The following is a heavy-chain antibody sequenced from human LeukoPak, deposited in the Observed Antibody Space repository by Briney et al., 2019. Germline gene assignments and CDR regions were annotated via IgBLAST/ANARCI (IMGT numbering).Heavy chain of an antibody. CDR3: AMGYSSSWNPTSGNWFDP. CDR1: GGSISSYY. J-gene: IGHJ5*02. D-gene: IGHD6-13*01. Sequence: PSETLSLTCTVSGGSISSYYWSWIRQPPGKGLEWIGYIYYSGSTNYNPSLKSRVTISVDTSKNQFSLKLSSVTAADTAVYYCAMGYSSSWNPTSGNWFDPWGQGTLVTVPS. V-gene: IGHV4-59*01. CDR2: IYYSGST.